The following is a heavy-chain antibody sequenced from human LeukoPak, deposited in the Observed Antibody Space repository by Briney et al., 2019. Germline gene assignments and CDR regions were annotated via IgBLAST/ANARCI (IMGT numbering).Heavy chain of an antibody. J-gene: IGHJ4*02. CDR1: GFTFSSYA. CDR3: AKGPYSSGWYSVGY. Sequence: GGSLRLSCAASGFTFSSYAMSWVRQAPGEGLEWVSAISGSGSSTYYADSVKGRFTISRDNSKNTLYLQMNSLRAEDTAVYYCAKGPYSSGWYSVGYWGQGTLVTVSS. V-gene: IGHV3-23*01. CDR2: ISGSGSST. D-gene: IGHD6-19*01.